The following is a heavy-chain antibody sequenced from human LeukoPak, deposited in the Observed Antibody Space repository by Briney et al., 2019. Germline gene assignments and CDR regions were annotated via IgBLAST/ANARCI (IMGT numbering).Heavy chain of an antibody. D-gene: IGHD6-13*01. CDR1: GYTFTSYY. CDR2: INPSGGST. CDR3: ARGLSSSRYYFHY. J-gene: IGHJ4*02. V-gene: IGHV1-46*01. Sequence: GASVKVSGKASGYTFTSYYMQWVRQAPGQGFEWMGTINPSGGSTSYAQKFQGRVTMTRDTSTSTLYMELSSLRSEDTAVYYCARGLSSSRYYFHYWGQGTLVTVSS.